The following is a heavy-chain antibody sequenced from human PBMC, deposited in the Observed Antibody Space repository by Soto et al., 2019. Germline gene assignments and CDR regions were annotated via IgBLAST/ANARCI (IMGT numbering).Heavy chain of an antibody. J-gene: IGHJ6*02. V-gene: IGHV3-64D*06. D-gene: IGHD3-10*01. CDR3: VKGSLWEYWYYYNGVAV. CDR2: ISDTGGST. CDR1: GFTFNKYA. Sequence: LRLSCAASGFTFNKYAMHWVRQAPGTGLQYVSGISDTGGSTFHADSVKGRFTISRDDSKDTLFLQMSSLRAEDTAVYYCVKGSLWEYWYYYNGVAVWGQRTTVTGS.